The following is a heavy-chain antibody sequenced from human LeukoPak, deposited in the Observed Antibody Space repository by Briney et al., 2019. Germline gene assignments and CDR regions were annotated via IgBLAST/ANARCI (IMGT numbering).Heavy chain of an antibody. V-gene: IGHV3-23*01. CDR3: ARGRIKVATIVSPFFDY. CDR2: ISGSGGNT. CDR1: GFTFSSYA. J-gene: IGHJ4*02. Sequence: PGGSLRLSCAASGFTFSSYAMNWVRQVPGKGLEWVSSISGSGGNTYYADSVKGRFTISRDNAKNSLYLQMNSLRAEDTAVYYCARGRIKVATIVSPFFDYWGQGTLVTVSS. D-gene: IGHD5-12*01.